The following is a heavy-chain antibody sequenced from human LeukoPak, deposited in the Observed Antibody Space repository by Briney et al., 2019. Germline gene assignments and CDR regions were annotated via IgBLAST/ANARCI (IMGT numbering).Heavy chain of an antibody. J-gene: IGHJ5*02. Sequence: GGSLRLSCAASGFTFSSYWMHWVRQAPGKGLVWVSRINSDGSSTSYADSVKGRFTISRDNAKNTLDLQMNSLRAEDTAVYYCARDGQDIVVVVAATPCGWFDPWGQGTLVTVPS. CDR3: ARDGQDIVVVVAATPCGWFDP. CDR2: INSDGSST. CDR1: GFTFSSYW. D-gene: IGHD2-15*01. V-gene: IGHV3-74*01.